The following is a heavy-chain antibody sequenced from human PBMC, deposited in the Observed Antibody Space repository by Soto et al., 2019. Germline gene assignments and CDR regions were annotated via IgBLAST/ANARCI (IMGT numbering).Heavy chain of an antibody. CDR3: ARDLSGSGSAFDC. CDR1: GFTFITYA. J-gene: IGHJ4*02. V-gene: IGHV3-30*04. CDR2: ISYDGSNK. D-gene: IGHD3-10*01. Sequence: QVQLVESGGGVVQPGRSLRLSCAASGFTFITYAMHWVRQAPGKGLEWVAVISYDGSNKYYADSVKGRFIISRDNSKNTLYLQMNSLRAEDTAVYYCARDLSGSGSAFDCWGQGTLVTVSS.